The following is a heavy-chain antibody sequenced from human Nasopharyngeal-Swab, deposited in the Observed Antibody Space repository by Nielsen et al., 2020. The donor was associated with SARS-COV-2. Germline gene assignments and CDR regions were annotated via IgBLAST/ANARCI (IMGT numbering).Heavy chain of an antibody. CDR3: VKTLGPGSTYLDY. V-gene: IGHV3-23*01. J-gene: IGHJ4*02. Sequence: GESLKISCAASGFTFSSYAMSWVRQAPGKGLEWVSAISGSGGSTYYADSVKGRFTISRDNSKNTLFLQMNSLRVDDTAVYYCVKTLGPGSTYLDYWGQGTLVTVSS. CDR1: GFTFSSYA. D-gene: IGHD6-13*01. CDR2: ISGSGGST.